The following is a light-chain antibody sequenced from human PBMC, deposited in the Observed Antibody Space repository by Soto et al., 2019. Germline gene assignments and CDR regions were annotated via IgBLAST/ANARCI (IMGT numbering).Light chain of an antibody. CDR2: GAS. CDR3: QQYGGSPRVT. V-gene: IGKV3-20*01. Sequence: EIVLTQSPGTLSLSPGERATLSCRASQSVSNNYLAWYQQKPGQAPRLLIYGASSRATGIPDRFSGSGSGTDFTLDISRLEPEDFAVYYCQQYGGSPRVTVRGGTKVELK. J-gene: IGKJ4*01. CDR1: QSVSNNY.